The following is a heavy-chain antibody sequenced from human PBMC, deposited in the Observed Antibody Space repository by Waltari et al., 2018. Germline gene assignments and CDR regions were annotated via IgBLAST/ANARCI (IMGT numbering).Heavy chain of an antibody. CDR2: MNPNSGYT. J-gene: IGHJ3*02. Sequence: QVQLVQSGAEVKRPGASVKVSCKASGYTFTSYDINWVRQATGQGLEWMGWMNPNSGYTAYAQNFQGRVTITRDTSIRTAYMELSSLTSEDTAVYYCARGFRGHDAFDIWAQGTMVTVSS. CDR1: GYTFTSYD. D-gene: IGHD3-10*01. CDR3: ARGFRGHDAFDI. V-gene: IGHV1-8*01.